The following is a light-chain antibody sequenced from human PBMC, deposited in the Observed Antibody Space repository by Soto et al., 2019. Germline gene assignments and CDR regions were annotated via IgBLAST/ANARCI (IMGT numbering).Light chain of an antibody. CDR3: QQYHTWPIT. V-gene: IGKV3-15*01. CDR2: GAS. J-gene: IGKJ4*01. CDR1: QGVSRK. Sequence: DIVLTQSPSTLSVAPGERVTFSCRASQGVSRKLAWYQHRPGQAPRLLLSGASTGAPGLPARFSGRGSGTEFTLTISSLQAEDCAIYYCQQYHTWPITFGGGTKVDIK.